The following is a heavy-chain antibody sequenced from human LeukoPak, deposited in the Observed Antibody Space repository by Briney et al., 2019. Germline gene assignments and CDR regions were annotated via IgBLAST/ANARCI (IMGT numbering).Heavy chain of an antibody. D-gene: IGHD4-17*01. Sequence: ASVKVSCKASGYTFTNYAIHWVRQAPGQRLEWMGWINAGNGDTKYSQRFQARVTVTRDTSASTAYMELSSLRSEDTAVYFCARDPLDYGDYSGYFDYWGQGTLVTVSS. J-gene: IGHJ4*02. CDR1: GYTFTNYA. V-gene: IGHV1-3*01. CDR3: ARDPLDYGDYSGYFDY. CDR2: INAGNGDT.